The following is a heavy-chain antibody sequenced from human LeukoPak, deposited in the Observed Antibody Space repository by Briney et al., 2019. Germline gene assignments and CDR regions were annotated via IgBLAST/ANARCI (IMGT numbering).Heavy chain of an antibody. D-gene: IGHD3-22*01. CDR1: GFTFSGYA. CDR2: ITGSGGIT. J-gene: IGHJ4*02. V-gene: IGHV3-23*01. Sequence: GGSLRLSCAASGFTFSGYAMAWVRQAPGKGLEWVSGITGSGGITYYTDSVKGRFTISRDNSKNTLYLQMDSLRTEHPPMYYCAKRDYYETSDFYPLFDYWGQGTLVTVSS. CDR3: AKRDYYETSDFYPLFDY.